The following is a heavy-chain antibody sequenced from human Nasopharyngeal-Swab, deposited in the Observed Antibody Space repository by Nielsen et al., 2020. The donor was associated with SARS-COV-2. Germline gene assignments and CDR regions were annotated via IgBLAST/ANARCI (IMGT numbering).Heavy chain of an antibody. D-gene: IGHD6-13*01. CDR2: INPSGGST. CDR3: ARDEVGTGYRTGYGMDV. CDR1: GYTFTSYY. V-gene: IGHV1-46*01. J-gene: IGHJ6*02. Sequence: ASVKVSCKASGYTFTSYYMHWVRQAPGQGLEWMGIINPSGGSTSYAQKFQGRVTMTRDTSTSTVYMELSSLRSEDTAVYYCARDEVGTGYRTGYGMDVWGQGTTVTVSS.